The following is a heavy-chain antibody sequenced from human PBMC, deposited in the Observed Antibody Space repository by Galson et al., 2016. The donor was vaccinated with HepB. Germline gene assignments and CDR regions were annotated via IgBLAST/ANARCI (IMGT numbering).Heavy chain of an antibody. V-gene: IGHV3-66*01. CDR1: GFTVSSNC. J-gene: IGHJ6*02. D-gene: IGHD3-10*01. Sequence: SLRLSCAASGFTVSSNCMSWVRQAPGKGLEWVSLICDGGSAYYTDSVKARFTISRDNSKNTLYLQMNNLRPEDTAVYFCARDPPGVPDFALDVWGQGTTGLVSS. CDR3: ARDPPGVPDFALDV. CDR2: ICDGGSA.